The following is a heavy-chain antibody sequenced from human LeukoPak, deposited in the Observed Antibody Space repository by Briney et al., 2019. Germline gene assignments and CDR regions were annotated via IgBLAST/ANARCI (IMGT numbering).Heavy chain of an antibody. Sequence: GGSLRLSCAASGFTFSSYWMSWVRQAPGKGLEWVANIKQDGSEKYYVDSVKGRFTISRDDAKNSLYLQMNSLRAEDTAVYYCAREDIVVVPAAPVRDAFDIWGQGTRVTVSS. J-gene: IGHJ3*02. CDR1: GFTFSSYW. CDR2: IKQDGSEK. D-gene: IGHD2-2*01. CDR3: AREDIVVVPAAPVRDAFDI. V-gene: IGHV3-7*01.